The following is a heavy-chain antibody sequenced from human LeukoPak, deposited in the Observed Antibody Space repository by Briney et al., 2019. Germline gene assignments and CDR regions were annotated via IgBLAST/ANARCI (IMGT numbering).Heavy chain of an antibody. J-gene: IGHJ4*02. V-gene: IGHV1-69*04. CDR2: IIPILGIA. Sequence: VASVKVSCKASGGTFSSYAISWVRQAPGQGLEWMGRIIPILGIANYAQKFQGRVTITADKSTSTAYMELSSLRSEDTAVYYCARDRTLYSSGWYIFDYWGQGTLVTVSS. D-gene: IGHD6-13*01. CDR3: ARDRTLYSSGWYIFDY. CDR1: GGTFSSYA.